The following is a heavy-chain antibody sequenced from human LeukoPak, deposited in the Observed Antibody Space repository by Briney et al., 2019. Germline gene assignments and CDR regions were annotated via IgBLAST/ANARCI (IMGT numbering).Heavy chain of an antibody. V-gene: IGHV1-69*05. Sequence: VASVTVSCTASGGTFSSYAISWVRHAPGQGREWMGGVIPIFGTANYAQTLQGRVTLTTDESTSTDYMELSSLRSEDAAVYYCARASRRVRGGTSYYFDYWGQGTLVTVSS. J-gene: IGHJ4*02. CDR3: ARASRRVRGGTSYYFDY. CDR1: GGTFSSYA. CDR2: VIPIFGTA. D-gene: IGHD3-10*01.